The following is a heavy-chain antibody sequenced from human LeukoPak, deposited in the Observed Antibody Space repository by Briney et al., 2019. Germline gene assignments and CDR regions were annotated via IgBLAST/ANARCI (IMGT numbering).Heavy chain of an antibody. CDR3: AREGRYRYGYNEYHSYMDI. CDR1: GGSISSSSYY. J-gene: IGHJ6*03. Sequence: SETLSLTCTVSGGSISSSSYYWGWIRQPPGKGLEWIGYIYYSGSTNYNPSLESRVTISVDTSKNQFSLKLSSVTAAETAVYYCAREGRYRYGYNEYHSYMDIWGKGTTVTVSS. D-gene: IGHD5-24*01. CDR2: IYYSGST. V-gene: IGHV4-61*01.